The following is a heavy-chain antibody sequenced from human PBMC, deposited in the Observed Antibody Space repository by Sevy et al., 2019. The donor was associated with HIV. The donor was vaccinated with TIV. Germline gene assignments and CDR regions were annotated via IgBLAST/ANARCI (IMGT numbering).Heavy chain of an antibody. CDR3: AKVLYDCSGYYQEPRYYFDY. V-gene: IGHV3-23*01. CDR2: ISGSGGST. J-gene: IGHJ4*02. D-gene: IGHD3-22*01. CDR1: GFTFSSYA. Sequence: GGSLRLSCAASGFTFSSYAMSWVRQAPGKGLEWVSAISGSGGSTYYADSVKGRFTISRDNSKNTLYLQMNSLRAEDTAVYYCAKVLYDCSGYYQEPRYYFDYWGQGTLVTVSS.